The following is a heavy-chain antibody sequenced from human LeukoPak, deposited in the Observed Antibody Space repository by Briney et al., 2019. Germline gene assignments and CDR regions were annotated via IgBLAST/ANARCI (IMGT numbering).Heavy chain of an antibody. V-gene: IGHV4-34*01. CDR3: AIRSGYYYWGAFDI. D-gene: IGHD3-22*01. CDR2: INHSGST. J-gene: IGHJ3*02. CDR1: GGSFSGYY. Sequence: ASETLSLTCAVYGGSFSGYYWSWIRQPPGKGLEWIGEINHSGSTNYNPSLKSRVTISVDTSKNQFSLKLSSVTAADTAVYYCAIRSGYYYWGAFDIWGQGTMVTVSS.